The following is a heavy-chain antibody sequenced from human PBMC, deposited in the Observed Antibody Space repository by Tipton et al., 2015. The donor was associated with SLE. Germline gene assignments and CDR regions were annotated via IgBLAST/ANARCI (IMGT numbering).Heavy chain of an antibody. CDR3: ARRGYCGGDCYPFDY. CDR2: IYYSGST. Sequence: TLSLTCTVSGGSISSGDYYWSWIRQHPGRGLEWIGYIYYSGSTYYNPSLKSRGTISVDTSKNQFSLKLSSVTAADTAVYYCARRGYCGGDCYPFDYWGQGTLVTVSS. D-gene: IGHD2-21*02. V-gene: IGHV4-31*03. CDR1: GGSISSGDYY. J-gene: IGHJ4*02.